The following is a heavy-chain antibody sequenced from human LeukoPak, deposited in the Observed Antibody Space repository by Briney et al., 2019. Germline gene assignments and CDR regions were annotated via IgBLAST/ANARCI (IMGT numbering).Heavy chain of an antibody. CDR2: IDYSGST. Sequence: SETLSLTCTVSGGSLHNYYWSWIRQPPGKGLEWIGYIDYSGSTNYNPSLKSRVTISVDTSQNQFSLKLSSVTAADTAVYYCARAMVRGALINNWGQGILVTVSS. CDR3: ARAMVRGALINN. V-gene: IGHV4-59*01. D-gene: IGHD3-10*01. J-gene: IGHJ4*02. CDR1: GGSLHNYY.